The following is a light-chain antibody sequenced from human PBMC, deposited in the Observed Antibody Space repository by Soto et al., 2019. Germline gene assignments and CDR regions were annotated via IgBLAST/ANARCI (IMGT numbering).Light chain of an antibody. CDR3: QSYDSRAPVV. Sequence: QSVLTQPPSVSGAPGQRVTISCTGSSSNIGAGYDVHWYQQLPGTAPKLLIYGNSNRPSGVPDRFSGSKSGTSASLAITGLQAEDDADYYCQSYDSRAPVVFGGGTQLTVL. V-gene: IGLV1-40*01. CDR1: SSNIGAGYD. CDR2: GNS. J-gene: IGLJ2*01.